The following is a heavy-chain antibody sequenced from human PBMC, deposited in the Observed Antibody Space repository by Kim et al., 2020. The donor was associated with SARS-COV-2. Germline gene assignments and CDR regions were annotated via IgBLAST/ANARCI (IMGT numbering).Heavy chain of an antibody. CDR3: ARVGFQSGSYFYYGMDV. D-gene: IGHD1-26*01. J-gene: IGHJ6*02. Sequence: SETLSLTCTVSGGSISSYYWSWIRQPPGKGLEWIGYIYYSGSTNYNPSLKSRVTISVDTSKNQFSLKLSSVTAADTAVYYCARVGFQSGSYFYYGMDVWGQGTTVTVSS. CDR1: GGSISSYY. CDR2: IYYSGST. V-gene: IGHV4-59*13.